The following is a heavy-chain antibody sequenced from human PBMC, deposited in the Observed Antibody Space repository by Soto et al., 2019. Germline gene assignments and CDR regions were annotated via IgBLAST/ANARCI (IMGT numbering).Heavy chain of an antibody. J-gene: IGHJ4*02. CDR3: ARDLEGGGYFDY. D-gene: IGHD3-16*01. V-gene: IGHV4-31*03. CDR2: IYYSGST. Sequence: LSLTCTVSGGSISSGGYYWSWIRQHPGKGLGWIGYIYYSGSTYYNPSLKSRVTISVDTSKNQFSLKLSSVTAADTAVYYCARDLEGGGYFDYWGQGTLVTVSS. CDR1: GGSISSGGYY.